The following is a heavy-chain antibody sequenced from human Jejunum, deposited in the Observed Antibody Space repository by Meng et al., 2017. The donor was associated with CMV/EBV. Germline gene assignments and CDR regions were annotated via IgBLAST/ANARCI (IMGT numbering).Heavy chain of an antibody. CDR1: SVASNSAA. J-gene: IGHJ6*02. Sequence: SVASNSAAWNWIRQSPSRGLEWLGRTFHRSKWYNDYAVSVKSRITISPDTSKNQFSLHLNSVTPEDTAVYYCARGLPNYYYYGMDVWGQGTTVTVSS. D-gene: IGHD4-11*01. CDR3: ARGLPNYYYYGMDV. V-gene: IGHV6-1*01. CDR2: TFHRSKWYN.